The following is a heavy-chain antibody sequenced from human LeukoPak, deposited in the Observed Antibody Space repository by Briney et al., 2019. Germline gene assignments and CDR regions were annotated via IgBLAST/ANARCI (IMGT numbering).Heavy chain of an antibody. J-gene: IGHJ4*02. V-gene: IGHV1-2*02. CDR2: INPNSGGT. Sequence: ASVKVSCKASGYTFTGYYMHWVRQAPGQGLEWMGWINPNSGGTNYAQKLQGRVTMTTDTSTSTAYMELRSLRSDDTAVYYCARDGPLWFGELGELPLDYWGQGTLVTVSS. CDR1: GYTFTGYY. CDR3: ARDGPLWFGELGELPLDY. D-gene: IGHD3-10*01.